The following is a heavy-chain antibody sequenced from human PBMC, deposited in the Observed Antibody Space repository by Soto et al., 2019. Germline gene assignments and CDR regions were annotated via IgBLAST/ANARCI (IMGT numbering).Heavy chain of an antibody. Sequence: QVQLVQSGAEVKKPGSSVKVSCKASGGTFSSYTISWVRQAPGQGLEWMGRIIPILGIANYAQKFQGRVTITAGKSKSTAYMELSSLGSEDTAVYYCARTVPSYCGGDCYPSWFDPWGQGTLVTVSS. D-gene: IGHD2-21*02. CDR3: ARTVPSYCGGDCYPSWFDP. J-gene: IGHJ5*02. CDR1: GGTFSSYT. CDR2: IIPILGIA. V-gene: IGHV1-69*02.